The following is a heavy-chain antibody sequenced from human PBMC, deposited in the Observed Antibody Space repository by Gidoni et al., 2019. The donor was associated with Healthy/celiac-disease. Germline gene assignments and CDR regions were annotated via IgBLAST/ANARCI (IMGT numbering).Heavy chain of an antibody. J-gene: IGHJ4*02. CDR3: ARDGGSVATTRWEYYFDY. CDR1: GFLLSSYA. Sequence: QVQLLASGGGVVPDGMSLRLSCAAPGFLLSSYALHWVRQAPGKGREGVAVISYDRDNKFYSASVKGRFTISVDNSKNTLYLQMNSLRAEDTAVYYCARDGGSVATTRWEYYFDYWGQGTLVTVSS. CDR2: ISYDRDNK. D-gene: IGHD5-12*01. V-gene: IGHV3-30-3*01.